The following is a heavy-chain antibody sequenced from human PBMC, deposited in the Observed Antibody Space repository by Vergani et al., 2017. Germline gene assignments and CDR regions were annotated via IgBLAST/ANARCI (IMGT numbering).Heavy chain of an antibody. V-gene: IGHV3-30*18. Sequence: QVQLVESGGGVVQPGRSLRLSCAASGFTFSSYGMHWVRQAPGKGLEWVAVISYDGNNKYYADSVKGRFTISRDNSKNTLYLQMNSLRAEDTAVYYCAKGWGAVAGTAFDIWGQGTMVTVSS. D-gene: IGHD6-19*01. J-gene: IGHJ3*02. CDR2: ISYDGNNK. CDR3: AKGWGAVAGTAFDI. CDR1: GFTFSSYG.